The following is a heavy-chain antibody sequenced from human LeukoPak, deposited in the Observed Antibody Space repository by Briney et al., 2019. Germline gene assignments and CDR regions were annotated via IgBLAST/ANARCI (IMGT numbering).Heavy chain of an antibody. D-gene: IGHD3-22*01. J-gene: IGHJ4*02. V-gene: IGHV3-48*01. CDR3: ARGTYYYDSSGYYGY. CDR2: ISSSGSTI. CDR1: GSTFSSFN. Sequence: GSLRLSCAASGSTFSSFNVNWVRQAPGKGLEWVSYISSSGSTIYYADSVKGRFTISRDNAQNSLFLQMNSLRAEDTAVYYCARGTYYYDSSGYYGYWGQGTLVTVSS.